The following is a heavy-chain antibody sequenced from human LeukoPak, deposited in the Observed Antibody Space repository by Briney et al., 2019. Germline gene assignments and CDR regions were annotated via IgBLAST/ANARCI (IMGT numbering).Heavy chain of an antibody. CDR2: MYTSGST. J-gene: IGHJ2*01. V-gene: IGHV4-4*07. D-gene: IGHD3-22*01. CDR1: GGSINTYY. Sequence: KPSETLSLTCTVSGGSINTYYWSWIRQPAGQGLEHIGRMYTSGSTNYNPSLKSRVTISVVTSKNQFSLKLSSVTAADTAVYYCARGYDGSGYYYRNWYFDLWGRGTLVTVSS. CDR3: ARGYDGSGYYYRNWYFDL.